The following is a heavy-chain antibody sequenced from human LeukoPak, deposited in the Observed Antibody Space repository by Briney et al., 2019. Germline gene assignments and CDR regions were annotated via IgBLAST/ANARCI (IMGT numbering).Heavy chain of an antibody. CDR2: IKQDGSEK. CDR3: ARGVPSGVDYFDY. V-gene: IGHV3-7*01. J-gene: IGHJ4*02. Sequence: PGGSLRLSCVGSGFIFRVYWMAWVRQAPGKGPEWVANIKQDGSEKYYVDSVKGRFTISRDNAKNSLFLQMSSLRAEDTAVYFCARGVPSGVDYFDYWGQGTLVTVSS. CDR1: GFIFRVYW. D-gene: IGHD6-19*01.